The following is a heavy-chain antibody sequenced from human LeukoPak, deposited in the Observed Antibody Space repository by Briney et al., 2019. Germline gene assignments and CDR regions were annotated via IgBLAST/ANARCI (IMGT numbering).Heavy chain of an antibody. CDR1: GFTFSSYT. D-gene: IGHD6-13*01. CDR2: INWNSGSI. V-gene: IGHV3-9*01. CDR3: ATIDSAAAPPGDY. J-gene: IGHJ4*02. Sequence: GGSLRLSCAASGFTFSSYTMNWVRQPPGKGLEWVSGINWNSGSIGYADSVKGRFTISRDNAKNSLYLQMNSLRAEDTALYYCATIDSAAAPPGDYWGQGTLVTVSS.